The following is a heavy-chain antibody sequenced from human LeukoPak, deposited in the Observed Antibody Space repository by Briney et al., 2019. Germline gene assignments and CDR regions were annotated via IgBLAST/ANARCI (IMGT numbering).Heavy chain of an antibody. V-gene: IGHV1-2*02. J-gene: IGHJ4*02. CDR1: GYTFIGYY. CDR2: INPKSGGK. Sequence: ASVKVSCKASGYTFIGYYIHWVRQAPGQGLEWMGWINPKSGGKIFAQKFQGRVTMTRDTSISTAYMELSRLRSDDTAVYYCAREKAAAGTSLLNFDYWGQGTLVTVSS. CDR3: AREKAAAGTSLLNFDY. D-gene: IGHD6-13*01.